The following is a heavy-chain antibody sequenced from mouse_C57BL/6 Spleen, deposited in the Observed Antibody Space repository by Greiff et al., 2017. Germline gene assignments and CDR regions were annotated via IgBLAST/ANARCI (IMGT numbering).Heavy chain of an antibody. J-gene: IGHJ1*03. V-gene: IGHV1-22*01. CDR1: GYTFTDYN. D-gene: IGHD2-5*01. CDR3: AKKAYYSTHWYFDV. CDR2: INPNNGGT. Sequence: VQLQQSGPELVKPGASVKMSCKASGYTFTDYNMHWVKQSHGKSLEWIGYINPNNGGTSYNQKFKGKATLTVNKSSSTAYMELRSLTSEDSAVYYCAKKAYYSTHWYFDVWGTGTTVTVSS.